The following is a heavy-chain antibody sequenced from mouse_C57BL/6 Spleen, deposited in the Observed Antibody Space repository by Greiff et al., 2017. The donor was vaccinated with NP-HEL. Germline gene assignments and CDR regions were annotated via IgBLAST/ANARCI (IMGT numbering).Heavy chain of an antibody. D-gene: IGHD1-1*01. CDR2: INPNNGGT. CDR1: GYTFTDYY. J-gene: IGHJ3*01. V-gene: IGHV1-26*01. Sequence: VQLQQSGPELVKPGASVKISCKASGYTFTDYYMNWVKQSHGKSLEWIGDINPNNGGTSYNQKFKGKATLTVDKSSSTAYMELRSLTSEDSAVYYCARRVGSAWFAYWGQGTLVTVSA. CDR3: ARRVGSAWFAY.